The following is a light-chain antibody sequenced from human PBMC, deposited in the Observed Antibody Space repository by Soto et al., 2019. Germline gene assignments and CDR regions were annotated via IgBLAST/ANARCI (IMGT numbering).Light chain of an antibody. Sequence: SYELTQPPSMSVSAGQRARITCSGDALPKKYAYWYQQKSGQAPVLVLYEDTKRPSGIPERFSGSSSGTMATLTISEAQVEDEAEYYCFSTDGSGYEMVFGGGTKLTVL. J-gene: IGLJ3*02. CDR1: ALPKKY. CDR3: FSTDGSGYEMV. V-gene: IGLV3-10*01. CDR2: EDT.